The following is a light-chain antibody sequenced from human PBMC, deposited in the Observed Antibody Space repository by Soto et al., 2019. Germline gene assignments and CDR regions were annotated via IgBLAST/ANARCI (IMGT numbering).Light chain of an antibody. CDR3: SSYTSTTTVV. CDR1: SSDVGGYNF. Sequence: QSVLTQPASVSGSPGQSITISCTGTSSDVGGYNFVSWYQQHPGKAPKLIIYEVINRPSGVSNRFSGSKSGNTASLTISGLQAADEADYFCSSYTSTTTVVFGGGTKVTVL. CDR2: EVI. V-gene: IGLV2-14*01. J-gene: IGLJ2*01.